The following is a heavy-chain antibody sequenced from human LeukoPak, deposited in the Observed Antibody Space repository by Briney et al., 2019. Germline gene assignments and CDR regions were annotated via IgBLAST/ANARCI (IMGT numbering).Heavy chain of an antibody. V-gene: IGHV3-23*01. CDR3: AKGTLWELPLAPFDY. J-gene: IGHJ4*02. CDR1: GFTFSSYA. Sequence: PGGSLRLSCAASGFTFSSYAMSWVRQAPGKGLEWVSATSGSGGSTYYADSVKGRFTISRDNSKNTLYLQMNSLRAEDTAVYYCAKGTLWELPLAPFDYWGQGTLVTVSS. CDR2: TSGSGGST. D-gene: IGHD1-26*01.